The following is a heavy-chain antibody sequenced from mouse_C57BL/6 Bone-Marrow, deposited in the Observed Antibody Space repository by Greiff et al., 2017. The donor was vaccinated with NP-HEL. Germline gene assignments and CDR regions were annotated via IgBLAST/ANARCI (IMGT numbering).Heavy chain of an antibody. Sequence: VKVVESGPGLVQPSQSLSITCTVSGFSLTSYGVHWVRQSPGKGLEWLGVIWRGGSTDYNAAFMSRLSITKDNSKSQVFFKMNSLQADDTAIYYCAIGSIYWYFDVWGTGTTVTVSS. CDR3: AIGSIYWYFDV. V-gene: IGHV2-5*01. CDR1: GFSLTSYG. J-gene: IGHJ1*03. D-gene: IGHD1-1*01. CDR2: IWRGGST.